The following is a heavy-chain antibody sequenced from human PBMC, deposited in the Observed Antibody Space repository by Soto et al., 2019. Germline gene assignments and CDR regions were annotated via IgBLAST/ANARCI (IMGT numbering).Heavy chain of an antibody. V-gene: IGHV1-18*04. CDR2: IGVYNGKT. Sequence: QEQLVQSGGEVKKPGASVRVSCKASGYTFTKYGITWVRQAPGQGLEWMGWIGVYNGKTNYARKLQGRVIMTADTSASTAYMELRSLRSDDTAVYYCSRARYCTSPSCYNHYYYGMDISGQGTTVSVSS. CDR3: SRARYCTSPSCYNHYYYGMDI. CDR1: GYTFTKYG. J-gene: IGHJ6*02. D-gene: IGHD2-2*02.